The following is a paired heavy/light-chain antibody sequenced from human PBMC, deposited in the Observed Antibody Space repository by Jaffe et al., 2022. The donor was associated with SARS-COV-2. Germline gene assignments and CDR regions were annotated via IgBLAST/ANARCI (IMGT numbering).Heavy chain of an antibody. J-gene: IGHJ4*02. V-gene: IGHV3-30*04. D-gene: IGHD6-13*01. CDR1: GFTFRTYA. CDR2: ISNDGNNK. CDR3: ARGGDISSWYIDN. Sequence: QVQLVESGGGVVQPGRSLRLSCAASGFTFRTYAIHWVRQAPGKGLEWVAVISNDGNNKFYADSVRGRFTISRDNSKNTLYLQMNSLRAEDTAVYYCARGGDISSWYIDNWGQGTLVTASS.
Light chain of an antibody. CDR3: TSYTSSSTLV. Sequence: QSALTQPPSVSGSPGQSVTISCTGTSSDVASYNRVSWYQQPPGTAPKLMLYEVINRPSGVPDRFSGSKSGNTASLTISGLQAEDEADYFCTSYTSSSTLVFGGGTKLTVL. CDR2: EVI. J-gene: IGLJ2*01. CDR1: SSDVASYNR. V-gene: IGLV2-18*02.